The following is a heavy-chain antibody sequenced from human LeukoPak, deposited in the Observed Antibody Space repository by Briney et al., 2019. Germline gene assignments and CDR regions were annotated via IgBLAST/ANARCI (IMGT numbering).Heavy chain of an antibody. CDR1: GYTFTSYG. CDR2: VSAYNNNT. D-gene: IGHD3-22*01. CDR3: ARDLTHRRNYDNSGYQIVPAF. Sequence: ASVKVSCKASGYTFTSYGISWVRQAPGQGLEWMGWVSAYNNNTNYAQKLQGRVTMTTDTSTSTAYMELRSLRSDDTAVYYCARDLTHRRNYDNSGYQIVPAFWGQGTLVTVSS. V-gene: IGHV1-18*01. J-gene: IGHJ4*02.